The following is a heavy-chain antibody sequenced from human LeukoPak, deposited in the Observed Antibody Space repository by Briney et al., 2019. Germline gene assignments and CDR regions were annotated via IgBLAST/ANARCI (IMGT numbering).Heavy chain of an antibody. J-gene: IGHJ6*02. CDR1: GGSFSGYY. CDR3: ARIKDYTYYYGMDV. CDR2: INHSGST. Sequence: SETLSLTCAVYGGSFSGYYWSWTRQPPGKGLEWIGEINHSGSTNYNPSLKSRVTISVDTSKNQFSLKLSSVTAADTAVYYCARIKDYTYYYGMDVWGQGTTVTVSS. V-gene: IGHV4-34*01. D-gene: IGHD4-11*01.